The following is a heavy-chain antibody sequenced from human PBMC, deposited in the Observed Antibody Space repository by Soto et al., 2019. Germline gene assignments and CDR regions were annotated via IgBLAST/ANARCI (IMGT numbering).Heavy chain of an antibody. V-gene: IGHV3-48*03. CDR3: AGRSGSSDY. CDR1: GFTFSSYD. J-gene: IGHJ4*02. Sequence: GGSLRLSCTASGFTFSSYDMNWVRQAPGKGLEWVSYISSSGSSINYADSVRGRFTISRDNAKNSLSLQMNSLRAEDTAVYYCAGRSGSSDYWGRGTLVTVSS. CDR2: ISSSGSSI. D-gene: IGHD3-10*01.